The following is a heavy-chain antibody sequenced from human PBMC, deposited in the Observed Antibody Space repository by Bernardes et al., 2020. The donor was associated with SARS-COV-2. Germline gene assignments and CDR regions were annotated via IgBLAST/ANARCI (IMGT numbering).Heavy chain of an antibody. CDR1: GMTFSSFW. V-gene: IGHV3-74*01. D-gene: IGHD2-15*01. J-gene: IGHJ4*02. CDR2: INEDGTIT. CDR3: ARDVVGKEDF. Sequence: GSLRLSCAASGMTFSSFWMHWVRQVPGKGLVWVSRINEDGTITDYAESVKGRFTISRDNAKNTLFLHMNSLRAEDSAVYYCARDVVGKEDFWGQGTLVTVSS.